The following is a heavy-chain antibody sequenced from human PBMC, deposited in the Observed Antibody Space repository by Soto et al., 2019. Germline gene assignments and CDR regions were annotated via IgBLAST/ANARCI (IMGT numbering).Heavy chain of an antibody. D-gene: IGHD3-9*01. V-gene: IGHV3-9*01. CDR3: AKGQYYDFLAGYYTLPMY. CDR1: GFTFDDYA. Sequence: GGSLRLSCAASGFTFDDYAMHWVRQAPGKGLEWVSGISWNSGSIGYADSVKGRFTISRDNAKNSLYLQMNSLRAEDTALYYCAKGQYYDFLAGYYTLPMYWGQGNLVIGSS. J-gene: IGHJ4*02. CDR2: ISWNSGSI.